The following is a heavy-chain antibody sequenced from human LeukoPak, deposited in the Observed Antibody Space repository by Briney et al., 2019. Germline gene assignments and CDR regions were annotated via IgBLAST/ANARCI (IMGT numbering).Heavy chain of an antibody. V-gene: IGHV3-11*05. CDR3: ARDRDSAYDWDY. J-gene: IGHJ4*02. Sequence: PGGSLRLSCTASGFTFSDYYMSWIRQTPGKGLEWVSYISSSSSYTDYADSVKGRFTISRDNAKNSLYLQMNSLRAEDTAVYYCARDRDSAYDWDYWGQGTLVTVSS. D-gene: IGHD5-12*01. CDR1: GFTFSDYY. CDR2: ISSSSSYT.